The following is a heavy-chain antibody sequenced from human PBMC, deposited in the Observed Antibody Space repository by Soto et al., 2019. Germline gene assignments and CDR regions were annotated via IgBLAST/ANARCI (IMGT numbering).Heavy chain of an antibody. CDR3: ARGGGIVVVPAAIDYYYDMDV. CDR2: IIPIFGTA. V-gene: IGHV1-69*01. D-gene: IGHD2-2*02. J-gene: IGHJ6*02. Sequence: QVQLVQSGAEVKKPGSSVKVSCKASGGTFSSYAISWVRQAPGQGLEWMGGIIPIFGTANYAQKFQGRVTITADESTSTAYMELSSLRSEDTAVYYCARGGGIVVVPAAIDYYYDMDVWGQGTTVTVSS. CDR1: GGTFSSYA.